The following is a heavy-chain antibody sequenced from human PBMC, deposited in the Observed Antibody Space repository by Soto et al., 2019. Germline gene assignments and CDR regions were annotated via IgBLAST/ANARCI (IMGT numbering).Heavy chain of an antibody. CDR3: ARHRGITGTTSPDY. CDR2: IDPSDSYT. CDR1: GYSFTSYW. V-gene: IGHV5-10-1*01. J-gene: IGHJ4*02. D-gene: IGHD1-7*01. Sequence: GESLKISCKGSGYSFTSYWISWVRQLPGKGLEWMGRIDPSDSYTNYSPSFQGHVTISADKSISTAYLQWSSLKASDTTMYYCARHRGITGTTSPDYWGQGTLVTVSS.